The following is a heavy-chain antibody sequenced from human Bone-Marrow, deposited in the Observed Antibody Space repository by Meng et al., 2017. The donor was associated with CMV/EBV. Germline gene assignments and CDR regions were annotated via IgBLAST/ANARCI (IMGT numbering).Heavy chain of an antibody. Sequence: SETLSLTCAVYGGSFSGYYWSWIRQPPGKGLEWIGEINHSGSTNYNPSLKSRVTISVDTSKNQFSLKLSSVTAADTAVYYCARDPGGEAWFDPWGQGTLVTVSS. CDR2: INHSGST. D-gene: IGHD3-10*01. CDR3: ARDPGGEAWFDP. CDR1: GGSFSGYY. J-gene: IGHJ5*02. V-gene: IGHV4-34*01.